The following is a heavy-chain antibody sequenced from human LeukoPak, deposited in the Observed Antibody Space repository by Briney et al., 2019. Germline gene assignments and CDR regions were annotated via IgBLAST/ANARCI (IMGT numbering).Heavy chain of an antibody. V-gene: IGHV4-38-2*01. CDR1: SYSISSGYY. D-gene: IGHD4-17*01. CDR3: ARGHTVTWEFDY. Sequence: SETLSLTCAVSSYSISSGYYWGWIRQPPGKGLEWIGSIYHSGSVYYNPSLRSRVTVSVDTSKNQFSLKLSSVTAADTAVYYCARGHTVTWEFDYWGQGTLVTVSS. CDR2: IYHSGSV. J-gene: IGHJ4*02.